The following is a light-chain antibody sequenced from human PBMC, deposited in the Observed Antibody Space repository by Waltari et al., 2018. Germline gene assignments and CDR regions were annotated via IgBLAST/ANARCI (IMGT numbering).Light chain of an antibody. CDR2: AAF. CDR3: LQDYNYPLT. Sequence: AIQMTQSPSSLSASVGDRVTITCRANQDIRNDLGWYQQKPGKSPKLLISAAFSLQSGVPSRFTGSGSGTYFTLTISSLQPEDFATYYCLQDYNYPLTFGGGTKVEIK. J-gene: IGKJ4*01. V-gene: IGKV1-6*01. CDR1: QDIRND.